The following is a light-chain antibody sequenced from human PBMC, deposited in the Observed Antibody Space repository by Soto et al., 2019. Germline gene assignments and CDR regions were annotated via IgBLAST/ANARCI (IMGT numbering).Light chain of an antibody. CDR3: LQHSSYPLT. J-gene: IGKJ4*01. V-gene: IGKV1-17*01. CDR2: TAS. Sequence: DIQMTQSPSSLSASVGDRVTITCRASQGIRSDLAWYQQKPGSAPKRLIFTASSLQSGVPSRFSGSGSGTEFTLTISSLQPEDFATYFCLQHSSYPLTFGGGIKLEIK. CDR1: QGIRSD.